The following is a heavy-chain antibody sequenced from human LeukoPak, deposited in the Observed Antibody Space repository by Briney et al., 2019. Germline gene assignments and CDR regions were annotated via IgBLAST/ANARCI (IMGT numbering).Heavy chain of an antibody. CDR1: GGSFSGYY. V-gene: IGHV4-34*01. CDR2: INHSGST. CDR3: ARGLSPPINRRFRRNWFDP. J-gene: IGHJ5*02. D-gene: IGHD2-21*01. Sequence: PSETLSLTCAVYGGSFSGYYWSWIRQPPGKGLEWIGEINHSGSTNYNPSLKSRVTISVDTYKNQFSLKLSSVTAADTAVYYCARGLSPPINRRFRRNWFDPWGQGTLVTVSS.